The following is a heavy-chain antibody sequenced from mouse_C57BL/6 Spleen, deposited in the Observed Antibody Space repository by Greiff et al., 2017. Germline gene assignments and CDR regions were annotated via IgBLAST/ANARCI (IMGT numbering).Heavy chain of an antibody. J-gene: IGHJ2*01. CDR2: IDPSDSET. CDR3: ARSRSGSSPFDY. CDR1: GYTFTSYW. Sequence: QVQLQQPGAELVRPGSSVKLSCKASGYTFTSYWMHWVKQRPIQGLEWIGNIDPSDSETHYNQKFKDKATLTVDKSSSTAYMQLSSLTSEDSAVEYCARSRSGSSPFDYWGQGTTLTVSS. D-gene: IGHD1-1*01. V-gene: IGHV1-52*01.